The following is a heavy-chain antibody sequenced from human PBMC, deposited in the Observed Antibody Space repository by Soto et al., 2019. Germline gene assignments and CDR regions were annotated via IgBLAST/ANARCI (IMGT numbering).Heavy chain of an antibody. V-gene: IGHV3-48*01. CDR1: GFTFSSYS. Sequence: GGFLRLSCAASGFTFSSYSMNWVRQAPGKGLEWVSYISSSSSTIYYADSVKGRFTISRDNAKNSLYLQMNSLRAEDTAVYYCARDQVYGDYVRQGNFDYWGQGTLVTVSS. CDR2: ISSSSSTI. D-gene: IGHD4-17*01. J-gene: IGHJ4*02. CDR3: ARDQVYGDYVRQGNFDY.